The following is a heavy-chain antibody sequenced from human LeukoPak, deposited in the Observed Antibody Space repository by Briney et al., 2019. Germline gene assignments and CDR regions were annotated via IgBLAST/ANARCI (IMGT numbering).Heavy chain of an antibody. CDR1: GFHFSAHG. Sequence: GGTLRLSCAASGFHFSAHGMNWIRQAPGKGLEWVSGISPSGDITYYADSVMGRFTISRDNRKSTVSLQMNSLRAEDTALYYCVRDLDWGAFDVWGQGRMVTVSS. CDR2: ISPSGDIT. J-gene: IGHJ3*01. CDR3: VRDLDWGAFDV. V-gene: IGHV3-23*01. D-gene: IGHD3/OR15-3a*01.